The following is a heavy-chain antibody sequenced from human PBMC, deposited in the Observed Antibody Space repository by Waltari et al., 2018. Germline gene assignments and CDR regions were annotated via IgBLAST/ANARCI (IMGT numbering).Heavy chain of an antibody. V-gene: IGHV5-51*03. CDR2: IKPGDSDT. CDR3: ARLSEGYILAPFDY. D-gene: IGHD5-18*01. CDR1: GYSFTSYW. Sequence: EVQLVQSGAEVKKPGESLTISCKGSGYSFTSYWIGWVRQMPGKGLEWMGAIKPGDSDTRKSPAFEEKGTISADKSISTAYLQWSSLKASDTAMYYCARLSEGYILAPFDYWGHGTLVTVSS. J-gene: IGHJ4*01.